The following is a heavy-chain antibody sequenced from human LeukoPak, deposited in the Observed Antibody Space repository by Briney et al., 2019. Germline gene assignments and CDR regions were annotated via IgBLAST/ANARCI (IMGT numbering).Heavy chain of an antibody. CDR3: ARGIADPYSFDS. CDR2: IYSTGST. J-gene: IGHJ4*02. Sequence: ETLSLTCTVSGGSINFYYWSWIRQPAGKGLEWIGRIYSTGSTNYSPFLKSRVTMSVDKSKNQFSLNLSSVTAADTAVYYCARGIADPYSFDSWGQGTLVTVSS. V-gene: IGHV4-4*07. D-gene: IGHD6-13*01. CDR1: GGSINFYY.